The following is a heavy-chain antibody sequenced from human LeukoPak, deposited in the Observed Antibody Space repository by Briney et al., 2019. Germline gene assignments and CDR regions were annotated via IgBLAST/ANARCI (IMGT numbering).Heavy chain of an antibody. D-gene: IGHD6-19*01. CDR1: GFTFSSYA. V-gene: IGHV3-30-3*01. J-gene: IGHJ6*02. Sequence: GRSLRLSCAASGFTFSSYAMHWVRQAPGKGLEGVAVISYDGSNKYYADSVKDRFTISRDNSKKMSYVQMNSLRAEDTAVYYCARGRGGRSAWSGNYYYGMDVWGQGTTVTVSS. CDR2: ISYDGSNK. CDR3: ARGRGGRSAWSGNYYYGMDV.